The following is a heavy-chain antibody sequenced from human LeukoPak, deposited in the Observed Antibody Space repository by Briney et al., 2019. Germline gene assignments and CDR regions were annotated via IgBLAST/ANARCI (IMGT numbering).Heavy chain of an antibody. D-gene: IGHD1-7*01. J-gene: IGHJ3*02. CDR2: INHSGST. CDR1: GGSFSGYY. CDR3: AREDWNYKVDAFDI. V-gene: IGHV4-34*01. Sequence: SETLSLTCAVYGGSFSGYYWSWIRQPPGKGLEWIGEINHSGSTNYNPSLKSRVTISVDTSKNQFSLKMSSVTAADTAVYYCAREDWNYKVDAFDIWGQGTMVTVSS.